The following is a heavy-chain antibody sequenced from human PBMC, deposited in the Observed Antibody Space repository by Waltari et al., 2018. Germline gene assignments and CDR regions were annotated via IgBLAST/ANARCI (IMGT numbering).Heavy chain of an antibody. CDR2: IRYDGSNK. V-gene: IGHV3-30*02. D-gene: IGHD3-3*01. J-gene: IGHJ5*02. CDR3: ARITIFGVVTPGP. CDR1: GFTFSSYG. Sequence: QVQLVESGGGVVQPGGSLRLPCAASGFTFSSYGMHWVRQAPGKGLEWVAFIRYDGSNKYYADSVKGRFTISRDNSKNTLYLQMNSLRAEDTAVYYCARITIFGVVTPGPWGQGTLVTVSS.